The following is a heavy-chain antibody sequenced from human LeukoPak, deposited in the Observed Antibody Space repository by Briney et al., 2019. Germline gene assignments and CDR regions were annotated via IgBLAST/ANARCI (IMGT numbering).Heavy chain of an antibody. V-gene: IGHV4-38-2*02. CDR2: VYHSGST. J-gene: IGHJ4*02. CDR1: GYSISSGYY. Sequence: SETLSLTCSVSGYSISSGYYWGWMRQPPGRGLEWIGSVYHSGSTFYNPSLESRVTISVDTSKNQFSLKLRSVTAADTAVYFCARDRYGDYPYWGQGLLATVSS. D-gene: IGHD4-17*01. CDR3: ARDRYGDYPY.